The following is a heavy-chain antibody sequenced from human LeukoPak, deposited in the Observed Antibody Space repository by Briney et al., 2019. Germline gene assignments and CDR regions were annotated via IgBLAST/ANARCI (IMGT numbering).Heavy chain of an antibody. J-gene: IGHJ4*02. V-gene: IGHV3-23*01. CDR2: ISGSGDST. Sequence: GGSLRLSCAASGLTFSSYTMSWVRQAPGKGLEWVSAISGSGDSTFYADSVKGRFTISRDNSKNTLYLQMNSLRAEDTAVYYCARYCSSTSCYFDYWGQGTLVTVSS. CDR3: ARYCSSTSCYFDY. CDR1: GLTFSSYT. D-gene: IGHD2-2*01.